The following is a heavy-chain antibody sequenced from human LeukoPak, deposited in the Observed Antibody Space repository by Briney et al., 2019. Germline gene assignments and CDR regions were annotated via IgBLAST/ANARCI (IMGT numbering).Heavy chain of an antibody. Sequence: SETLSLTCTVSGGSISSYYWSWIRQPPGRGLECIGYIYYSGSTNYNPSLKSRVTISVDTSKNQFSLKLSSVTAADTAVYYCARADSSGWYGRWPFDPWGQGTLVTVSS. J-gene: IGHJ5*02. CDR3: ARADSSGWYGRWPFDP. V-gene: IGHV4-59*01. CDR2: IYYSGST. CDR1: GGSISSYY. D-gene: IGHD6-19*01.